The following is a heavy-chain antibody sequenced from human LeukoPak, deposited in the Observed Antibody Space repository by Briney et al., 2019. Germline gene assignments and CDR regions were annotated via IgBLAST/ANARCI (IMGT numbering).Heavy chain of an antibody. D-gene: IGHD3-10*01. CDR1: EFIFSVYR. J-gene: IGHJ5*01. CDR3: ARDNGGWFDS. Sequence: GGSLRLSCVASEFIFSVYRMSWVRQAPGKGLEWVANIKQGGREEKYVGSVKGRFAISRDDAKSTLYLQMDSLSGDDTAVYYCARDNGGWFDSWGRGTLVTVSS. CDR2: IKQGGREE. V-gene: IGHV3-7*03.